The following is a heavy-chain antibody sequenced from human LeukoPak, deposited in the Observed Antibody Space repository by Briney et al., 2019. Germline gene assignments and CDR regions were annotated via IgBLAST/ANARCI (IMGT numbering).Heavy chain of an antibody. J-gene: IGHJ6*03. D-gene: IGHD3-16*02. Sequence: ASVKVSCKASGYTFTSYGISWVRQAPGQGLEWMGWISAYNGNTNYAQKLQGRVTMTTDTSTSTAYMELRSLRSDDTAVYYCARGKVWGSYPYYYYYYMDVWGKGTTVTVSS. CDR3: ARGKVWGSYPYYYYYYMDV. CDR1: GYTFTSYG. CDR2: ISAYNGNT. V-gene: IGHV1-18*01.